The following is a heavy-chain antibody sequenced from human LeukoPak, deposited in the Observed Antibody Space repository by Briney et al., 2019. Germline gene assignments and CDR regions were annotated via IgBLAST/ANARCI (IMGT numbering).Heavy chain of an antibody. CDR1: GFTFSSYS. J-gene: IGHJ4*02. CDR2: ISSSSSYI. CDR3: ARDGDYYGSEFDY. Sequence: PGGSLRLSCAASGFTFSSYSMNWVRQAPGKGLEWVSSISSSSSYIYYADSVKDRFTISRDTAKNSLYLQMNSLRAEDTAVYYCARDGDYYGSEFDYWGQGTLVTVSS. D-gene: IGHD3-10*01. V-gene: IGHV3-21*01.